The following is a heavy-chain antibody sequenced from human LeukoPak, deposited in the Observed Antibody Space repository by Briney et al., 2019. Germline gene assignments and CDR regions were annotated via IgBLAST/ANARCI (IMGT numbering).Heavy chain of an antibody. V-gene: IGHV3-23*01. J-gene: IGHJ6*02. CDR1: GFTFSSYA. CDR3: AKVHPEGYSGYDKNYYGMDV. CDR2: ISGSGGST. Sequence: PGGSLRLSCAASGFTFSSYAMSWVRQAPGKGLEWVSAISGSGGSTYYADSVKGRFTISRDNSKSTLYLQMNSLRAEDTAVYYCAKVHPEGYSGYDKNYYGMDVWGQGTTVTVSS. D-gene: IGHD5-12*01.